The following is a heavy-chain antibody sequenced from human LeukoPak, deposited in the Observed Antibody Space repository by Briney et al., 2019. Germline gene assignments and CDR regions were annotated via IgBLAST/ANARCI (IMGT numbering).Heavy chain of an antibody. V-gene: IGHV1-69*04. CDR3: ARGGSFAHHPFDY. CDR2: IIPIFGIA. J-gene: IGHJ4*02. CDR1: GGTFSSYA. Sequence: SVKVSCKASGGTFSSYAISWVRQAPGQGLEWMGRIIPIFGIANYAQKFQGRVTMTRDTSTSTVYMELSSLRSEDTAVYYCARGGSFAHHPFDYWGQGTLVTVSS. D-gene: IGHD3-16*01.